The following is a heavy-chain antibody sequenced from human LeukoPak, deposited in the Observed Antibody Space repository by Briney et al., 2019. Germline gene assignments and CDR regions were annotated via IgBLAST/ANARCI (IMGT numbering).Heavy chain of an antibody. D-gene: IGHD6-13*01. V-gene: IGHV1-2*02. CDR3: ARSIAAAGVFSYYFDY. Sequence: ASVKVSCKASGYTFTGYYMHWVREAPGQGLEWMGWINPNSGGTNYAQKFQGRVTMTRDTSISTAYMELSRLRSEDTAVYYCARSIAAAGVFSYYFDYWGQGTLVTVSS. CDR2: INPNSGGT. CDR1: GYTFTGYY. J-gene: IGHJ4*02.